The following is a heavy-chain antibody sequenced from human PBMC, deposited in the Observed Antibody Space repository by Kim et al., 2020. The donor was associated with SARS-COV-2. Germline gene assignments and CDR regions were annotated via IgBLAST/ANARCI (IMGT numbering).Heavy chain of an antibody. CDR2: FDPEDGET. V-gene: IGHV1-24*01. Sequence: ASVKVSCKVSGYTLTELSMHWVRQAPGKGLEWMGGFDPEDGETIYAQKFQGRVTMTEDTSTDTAYMELSSLRSEDTAVYYCATDHSYGHHGTWFDPWGQGTLVTVSS. D-gene: IGHD5-18*01. J-gene: IGHJ5*02. CDR1: GYTLTELS. CDR3: ATDHSYGHHGTWFDP.